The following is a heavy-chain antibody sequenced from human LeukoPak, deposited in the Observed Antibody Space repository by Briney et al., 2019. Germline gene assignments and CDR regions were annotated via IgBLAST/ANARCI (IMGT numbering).Heavy chain of an antibody. Sequence: GKSLRLSCADSGFTFKNFAMHWVRQAPGKGLAWVTLISSDGSRQNYADSVTGRFTISRDNFRNTLFLQMNSLRPEDTAVYYCARGSGYFDHWGQGTLVTVSS. J-gene: IGHJ4*02. D-gene: IGHD3-3*01. V-gene: IGHV3-30*04. CDR2: ISSDGSRQ. CDR1: GFTFKNFA. CDR3: ARGSGYFDH.